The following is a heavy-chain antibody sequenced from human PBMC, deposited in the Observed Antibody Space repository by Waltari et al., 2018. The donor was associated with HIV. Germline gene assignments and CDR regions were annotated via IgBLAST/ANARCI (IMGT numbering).Heavy chain of an antibody. CDR3: ARGWPTIRAPFDP. J-gene: IGHJ5*02. Sequence: QVQLQQWGAGLLKPSETLSLTCAVYGGSFSGYSWTWIRQPPGKGLEWIGEINHSGSTNYNPSLKSRVTLSVDTSKNQLSLKLKSVTAADTAVYYCARGWPTIRAPFDPWGQGTLVTVSS. V-gene: IGHV4-34*01. CDR2: INHSGST. D-gene: IGHD1-26*01. CDR1: GGSFSGYS.